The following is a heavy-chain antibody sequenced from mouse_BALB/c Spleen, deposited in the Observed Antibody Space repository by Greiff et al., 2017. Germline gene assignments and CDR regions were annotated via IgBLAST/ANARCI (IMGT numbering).Heavy chain of an antibody. CDR3: ASPGKTTTGYFDV. Sequence: EVHLVESGGDLVKPGGSLKLSCAASGFTFSSYGMSWVRQTPDKRLEWVATISSGGSYTYYPDSVKGRFTISRDNAKNTLYLQMSSLKSEDTAMYYCASPGKTTTGYFDVWGAGTTVTVSS. D-gene: IGHD2-1*01. V-gene: IGHV5-6*01. CDR2: ISSGGSYT. CDR1: GFTFSSYG. J-gene: IGHJ1*01.